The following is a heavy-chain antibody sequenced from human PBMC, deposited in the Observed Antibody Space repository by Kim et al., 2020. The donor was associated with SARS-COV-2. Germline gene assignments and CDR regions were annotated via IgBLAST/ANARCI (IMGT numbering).Heavy chain of an antibody. Sequence: SETLSLTCTVSGGSISNYYWGWIRQLPGKGLEWIGYIYYSGSTNYNPSLKSRVTILVDTSKNQFSLKLSSVTAADTAMYYCARASLGYGFFFDYWGQGTLVTVSS. CDR1: GGSISNYY. CDR3: ARASLGYGFFFDY. V-gene: IGHV4-59*01. D-gene: IGHD5-12*01. CDR2: IYYSGST. J-gene: IGHJ4*02.